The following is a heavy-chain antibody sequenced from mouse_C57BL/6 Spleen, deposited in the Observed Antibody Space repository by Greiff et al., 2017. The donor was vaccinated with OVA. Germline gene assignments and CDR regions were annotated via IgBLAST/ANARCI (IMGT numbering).Heavy chain of an antibody. CDR2: INPNNGGT. V-gene: IGHV1-18*01. J-gene: IGHJ3*01. Sequence: EVQLQQSGPELVKPGASVKIPCKASGYTFTDYNMAWVKQSHGKSLEWIGDINPNNGGTIYNQKFKGKATLTVDKSSSTAYMELRSLTSEDTAVDYCARHYDDDGAWFAYWGQGTLVTVSA. D-gene: IGHD2-4*01. CDR3: ARHYDDDGAWFAY. CDR1: GYTFTDYN.